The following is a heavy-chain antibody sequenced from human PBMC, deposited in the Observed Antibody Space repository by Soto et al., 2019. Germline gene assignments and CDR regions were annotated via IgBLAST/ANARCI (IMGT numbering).Heavy chain of an antibody. D-gene: IGHD6-13*01. Sequence: QVQLQESGPGLVKPSETLSLTCTVSGGSISSYYWSWIRQPPGKGLEWIGYIYYSGSTNYNPSLTSRVTISVATSKIQFSLKLSSVTAADTAVYYCARHGSLAAAGTADFDYWGQGTLVTVSS. V-gene: IGHV4-59*08. CDR3: ARHGSLAAAGTADFDY. J-gene: IGHJ4*02. CDR2: IYYSGST. CDR1: GGSISSYY.